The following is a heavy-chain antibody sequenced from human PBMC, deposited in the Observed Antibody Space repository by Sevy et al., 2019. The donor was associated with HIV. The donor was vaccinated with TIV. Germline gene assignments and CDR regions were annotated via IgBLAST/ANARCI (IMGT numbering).Heavy chain of an antibody. CDR3: ARDPTKPYSSGLDS. CDR2: ISYDGRNK. CDR1: GFTFSSYA. D-gene: IGHD6-19*01. V-gene: IGHV3-30-3*01. Sequence: GGSLRLSCAASGFTFSSYAMHWVRQAPGKGLEWVAIISYDGRNKYCADSVKGRFTISRDNSKNTLYLQMNSLRAEDTAVYYCARDPTKPYSSGLDSLGQGTLVTVSS. J-gene: IGHJ4*02.